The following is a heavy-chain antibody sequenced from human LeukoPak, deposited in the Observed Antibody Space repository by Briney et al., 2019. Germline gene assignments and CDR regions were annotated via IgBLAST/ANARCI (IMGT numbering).Heavy chain of an antibody. V-gene: IGHV1-3*01. CDR2: INAGNGNT. CDR1: GYTFTSYA. Sequence: ASVKVSCKASGYTFTSYAMRWVRQAPGQRLEWMGWINAGNGNTKYSQKFQGRVTITRDTSASTAYMELSSLRSEDTAVYYCAYSSSWYLYYFDYWGQGTLVTVSS. J-gene: IGHJ4*02. CDR3: AYSSSWYLYYFDY. D-gene: IGHD6-13*01.